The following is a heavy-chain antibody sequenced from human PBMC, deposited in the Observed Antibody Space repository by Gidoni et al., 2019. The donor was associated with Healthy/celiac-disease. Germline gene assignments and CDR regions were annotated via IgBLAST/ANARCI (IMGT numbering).Heavy chain of an antibody. CDR2: IGTAGDT. CDR1: GFTFSSYD. CDR3: ARGLRYYDSSAEGAFDI. V-gene: IGHV3-13*01. D-gene: IGHD3-22*01. J-gene: IGHJ3*02. Sequence: EVQLVESGGGLVQPGGSLRLSCAASGFTFSSYDMHWVRQATGKGLEWVSAIGTAGDTYYPGSVKGRFTISRENAKNSLYLQMNSLRAGDTAVYYCARGLRYYDSSAEGAFDIWGQGTMVTVSS.